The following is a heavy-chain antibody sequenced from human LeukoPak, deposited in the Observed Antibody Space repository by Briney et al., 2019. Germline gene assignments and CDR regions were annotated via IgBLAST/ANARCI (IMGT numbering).Heavy chain of an antibody. D-gene: IGHD3-16*01. CDR3: AKGDSYADYVRAPFDY. CDR2: VSSSGERT. V-gene: IGHV3-23*01. Sequence: PGGSLRLSCAASGFTFSSYEMNWVRQAPGKGLEWVSIVSSSGERTYYADSVKGRFTCSRDNSKNTLYLQMNSLRADDTAVYYCAKGDSYADYVRAPFDYWGQGSLVTVSS. CDR1: GFTFSSYE. J-gene: IGHJ4*02.